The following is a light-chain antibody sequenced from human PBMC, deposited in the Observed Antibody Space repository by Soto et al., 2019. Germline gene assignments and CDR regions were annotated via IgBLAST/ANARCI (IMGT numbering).Light chain of an antibody. CDR1: QSVSNW. V-gene: IGKV1-5*01. Sequence: DIPMTQSPSTLSASVGERVTITCRASQSVSNWLAWYQQKPGKAPKVLIYDVSSLDRGVPSRFSGSGSGTELILTISSLQPDDFATYYCQQAYTFPFTFGPGTKVDIK. CDR3: QQAYTFPFT. CDR2: DVS. J-gene: IGKJ3*01.